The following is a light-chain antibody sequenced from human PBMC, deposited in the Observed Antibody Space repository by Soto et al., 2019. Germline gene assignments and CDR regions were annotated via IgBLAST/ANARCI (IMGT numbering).Light chain of an antibody. CDR2: EVS. CDR1: SSDVGGYNY. Sequence: QSVLTQPASVSGSPGQPITISCTGTSSDVGGYNYVSWYQQHPGKAPKLVIFEVSLRPSGVSNRFSGSKSGNTASLTISGLQAEDEADYYCSSYTSTSSVYVFGSGTKLTVL. CDR3: SSYTSTSSVYV. V-gene: IGLV2-14*01. J-gene: IGLJ1*01.